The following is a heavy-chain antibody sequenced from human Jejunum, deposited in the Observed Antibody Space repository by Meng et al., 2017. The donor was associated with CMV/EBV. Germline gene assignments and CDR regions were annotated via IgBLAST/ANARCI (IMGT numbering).Heavy chain of an antibody. Sequence: WVAVGFTVSSNSRSWVRQAPGKGLEWVSIIYSDGTTYFADSVKGRFTISRDKSKNTLDLQMNSLRAEDMAVYYCAYSSSWAHFDYWGQGTLVTVSS. D-gene: IGHD6-13*01. V-gene: IGHV3-53*01. CDR3: AYSSSWAHFDY. CDR1: GFTVSSNS. CDR2: IYSDGTT. J-gene: IGHJ4*02.